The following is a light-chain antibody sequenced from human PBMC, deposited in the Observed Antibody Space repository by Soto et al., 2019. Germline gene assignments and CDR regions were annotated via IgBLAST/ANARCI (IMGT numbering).Light chain of an antibody. CDR2: AAS. V-gene: IGKV1-39*01. Sequence: DIQMTQSPSSLSASVGDRVTITCRASQSINNCLSWFQQKPGQAPKLLIYAASSLQGGVPSRFSGSGSGTDFILTIDSLQPEDFATYFCHQTYIAPATFGQGTKVGVK. J-gene: IGKJ1*01. CDR1: QSINNC. CDR3: HQTYIAPAT.